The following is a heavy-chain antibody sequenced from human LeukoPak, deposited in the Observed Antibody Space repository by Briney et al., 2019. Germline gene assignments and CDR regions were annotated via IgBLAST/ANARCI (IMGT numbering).Heavy chain of an antibody. Sequence: PSQTLYLTCTVSGASVSSGNYYWTWIRQPAGKRLEWIGRIYTSGSTNYNPSLKSRVTISIDASKNQFFLRLSSVTAADTAVYYCTRGGELMNFWGQGTLVTVSS. CDR1: GASVSSGNYY. CDR3: TRGGELMNF. V-gene: IGHV4-61*02. J-gene: IGHJ4*02. D-gene: IGHD1-26*01. CDR2: IYTSGST.